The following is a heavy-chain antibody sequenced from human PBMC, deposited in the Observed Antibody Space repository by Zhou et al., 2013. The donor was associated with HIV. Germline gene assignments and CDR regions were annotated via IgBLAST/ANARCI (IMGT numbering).Heavy chain of an antibody. CDR2: ISGHNGDT. J-gene: IGHJ4*02. CDR3: AREGFDY. V-gene: IGHV1-18*01. CDR1: DYTFNSHG. Sequence: VQSGTQVKKPGASVRVSCQASDYTFNSHGIIWVRQAPGQGLEWMGWISGHNGDTKYGQKFQGRVTMTIDTSTSTAYMDLRRLRSDDTAVYYCAREGFDYWGQGTLVTVSS.